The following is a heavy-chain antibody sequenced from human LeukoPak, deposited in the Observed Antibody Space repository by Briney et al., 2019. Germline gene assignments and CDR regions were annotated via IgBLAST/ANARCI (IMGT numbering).Heavy chain of an antibody. CDR2: IYYSGST. CDR1: GGSISSYY. J-gene: IGHJ6*02. Sequence: SETLSLTCTVSGGSISSYYWSWIRQPPGKGLGWIGYIYYSGSTNYNPSLKSRVTISVDTSKNQFSLKLSSVTAADTAVYCCARSGLTLSYYYYGMDVRGQGTTVTVSS. D-gene: IGHD3-9*01. V-gene: IGHV4-59*01. CDR3: ARSGLTLSYYYYGMDV.